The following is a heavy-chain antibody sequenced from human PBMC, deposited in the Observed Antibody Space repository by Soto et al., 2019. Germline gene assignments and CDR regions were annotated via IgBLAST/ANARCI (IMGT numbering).Heavy chain of an antibody. CDR1: GGSFSGYY. Sequence: SETLSLTCAVYGGSFSGYYWSWIRQPPGKGLKGMGEINHSGSTNYNPSLKILVTIPVDTSKNQFSLQLSSVTAADTAVYYCARALGYYYGSGSHRKYNWFDPWGQGTLVTVSS. D-gene: IGHD3-10*01. CDR3: ARALGYYYGSGSHRKYNWFDP. V-gene: IGHV4-34*01. CDR2: INHSGST. J-gene: IGHJ5*02.